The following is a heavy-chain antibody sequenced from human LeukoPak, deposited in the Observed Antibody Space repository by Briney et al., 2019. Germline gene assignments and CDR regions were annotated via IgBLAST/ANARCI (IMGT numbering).Heavy chain of an antibody. D-gene: IGHD6-19*01. CDR3: ARGSSSGFDAFNV. CDR1: GFIFRNYA. J-gene: IGHJ3*01. CDR2: ISGVGSIT. Sequence: GGSLRLSCAASGFIFRNYAMSWVRRAPGKGLEYVSAISGVGSITYYTDSVKGRFTISRDNSKNTLFLQMNSLRAEDTAVYSCARGSSSGFDAFNVWGQGTVVTVSS. V-gene: IGHV3-23*01.